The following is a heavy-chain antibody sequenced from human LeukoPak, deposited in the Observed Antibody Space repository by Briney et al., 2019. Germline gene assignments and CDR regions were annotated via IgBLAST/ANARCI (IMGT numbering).Heavy chain of an antibody. D-gene: IGHD4-23*01. V-gene: IGHV3-48*03. CDR2: ISSSGSTI. CDR1: GSTFSSYA. CDR3: ARDYGGSSPFDY. J-gene: IGHJ4*02. Sequence: GGSLRLSCAASGSTFSSYAMSWVRQAPGKGLEWVSYISSSGSTIYYADSVKGRFTISRDNAKDSLYLQMNSLRAEDTAVYYCARDYGGSSPFDYWGQGTLVTVSS.